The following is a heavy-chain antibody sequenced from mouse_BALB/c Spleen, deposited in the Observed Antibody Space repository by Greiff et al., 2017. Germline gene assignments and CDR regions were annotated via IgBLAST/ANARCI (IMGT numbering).Heavy chain of an antibody. D-gene: IGHD2-2*01. J-gene: IGHJ1*01. CDR2: IWAGGST. V-gene: IGHV2-9*02. Sequence: VHLVESGPGLVAPSQSLSITCTVSGFSLTSYGVHWVRQPPGKGLEWLGVIWAGGSTNYNSALMSRLSISKDNSKSQVFLKMNSLQTDDTAMYYCARDQGLPRYFDVWGAGTTVTVSS. CDR1: GFSLTSYG. CDR3: ARDQGLPRYFDV.